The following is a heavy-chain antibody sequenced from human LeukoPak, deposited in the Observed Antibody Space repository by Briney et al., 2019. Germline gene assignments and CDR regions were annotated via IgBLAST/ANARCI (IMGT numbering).Heavy chain of an antibody. CDR3: ARDNDFDY. J-gene: IGHJ4*02. V-gene: IGHV3-48*01. CDR2: ISSSSSTI. CDR1: GFTFSSYS. Sequence: PGGSLRLSCAASGFTFSSYSMNWVRQALGKGLEWVSYISSSSSTIYYADSAKGRFTISRDNAKNSLYLQMNSLRAEDTAVYYCARDNDFDYWGQGTLVTVSS. D-gene: IGHD3-3*01.